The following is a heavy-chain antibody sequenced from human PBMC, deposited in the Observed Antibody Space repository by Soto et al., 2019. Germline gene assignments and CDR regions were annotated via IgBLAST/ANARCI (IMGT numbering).Heavy chain of an antibody. J-gene: IGHJ4*01. CDR3: ARVRGYDTRGYYLLFFGQ. D-gene: IGHD3-22*01. CDR1: GYTFTSYA. CDR2: ISAYNGNT. V-gene: IGHV1-18*04. Sequence: ASVKVSCKASGYTFTSYAISWVRQAPGQGLEWMGWISAYNGNTNYAQKLQGGVTMTTDTSTSTAYMELRSLRSDNTAVYYCARVRGYDTRGYYLLFFGQRGQGTLVPDSS.